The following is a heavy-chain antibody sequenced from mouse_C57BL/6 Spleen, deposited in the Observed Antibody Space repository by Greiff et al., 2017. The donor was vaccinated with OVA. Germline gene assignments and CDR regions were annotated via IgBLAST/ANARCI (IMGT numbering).Heavy chain of an antibody. CDR3: ASQLRDAMDY. J-gene: IGHJ4*01. CDR1: GYTFTSYW. D-gene: IGHD1-1*01. Sequence: QVQLQQPGAELVMPGASVKLSCKASGYTFTSYWMHWVKQRPGQGLEWIGEIDPSDSYTNYNQKFKGKSTLTVDKSSSTAYMQLSSLTSEDSAVYYCASQLRDAMDYWGQGTSGTVSS. CDR2: IDPSDSYT. V-gene: IGHV1-69*01.